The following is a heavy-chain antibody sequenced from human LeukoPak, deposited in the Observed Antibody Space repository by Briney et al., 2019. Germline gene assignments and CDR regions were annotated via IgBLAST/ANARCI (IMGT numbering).Heavy chain of an antibody. CDR3: ARPSPPGDGYNPPDH. CDR2: ISHDGRTK. Sequence: GKSLTLSCVVSGFSFDNFAMHWVRQPLGKGLEWVAVISHDGRTKYYADSMKGRITISRDNSKNTLFLQMNNLRSEDTAVYFCARPSPPGDGYNPPDHWGQGTLVTVSS. CDR1: GFSFDNFA. V-gene: IGHV3-30*04. J-gene: IGHJ4*02. D-gene: IGHD5-24*01.